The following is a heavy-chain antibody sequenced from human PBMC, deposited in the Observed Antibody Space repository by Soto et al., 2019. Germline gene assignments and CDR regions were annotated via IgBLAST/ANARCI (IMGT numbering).Heavy chain of an antibody. CDR3: VRVVAIPGYPDN. J-gene: IGHJ4*02. CDR2: IVPIVDTS. V-gene: IGHV1-69*12. D-gene: IGHD5-12*01. Sequence: QVQLVQSGAEVRQPASSVKVSCKTSGGTFSSYAISWVRQAPGQGLEWMGGIVPIVDTSTYAQKFQGRVTITADEATSIADMGLSSLRTEDTAISYCVRVVAIPGYPDNWGQGTLVTVSS. CDR1: GGTFSSYA.